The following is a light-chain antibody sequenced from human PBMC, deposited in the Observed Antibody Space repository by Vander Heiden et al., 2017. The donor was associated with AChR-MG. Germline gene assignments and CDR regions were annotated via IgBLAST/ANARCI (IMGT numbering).Light chain of an antibody. Sequence: DIQMTQSPSSLSASVGDRVTITCQASQGITNDLNWYQQKPGKAPTLLIYDASTLETGAPSRFSGSGSGTHFSFTITSLQTEDVATYYCQQYDSLPLTFGPRTKVDLK. CDR1: QGITND. CDR2: DAS. V-gene: IGKV1-33*01. J-gene: IGKJ3*01. CDR3: QQYDSLPLT.